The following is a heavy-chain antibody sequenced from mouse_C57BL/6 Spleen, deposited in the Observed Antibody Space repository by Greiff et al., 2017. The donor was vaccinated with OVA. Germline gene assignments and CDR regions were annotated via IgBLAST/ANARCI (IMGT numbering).Heavy chain of an antibody. V-gene: IGHV3-1*01. Sequence: EVQRVESGPGMVKPSQSLSLTCTVTGYSITSGYDWHWIRHFPGNKLEWMGYISYSGSTNYNPSLKSRISITHDTSKNHFFLKLNSVTTEDTATYYCARGDYDYDGYAMDYWGQGTSVTVSS. D-gene: IGHD2-4*01. CDR2: ISYSGST. CDR3: ARGDYDYDGYAMDY. J-gene: IGHJ4*01. CDR1: GYSITSGYD.